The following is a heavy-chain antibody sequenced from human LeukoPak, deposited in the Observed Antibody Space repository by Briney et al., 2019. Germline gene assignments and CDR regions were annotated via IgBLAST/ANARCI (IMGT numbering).Heavy chain of an antibody. CDR2: ISSSSSTI. Sequence: GGSLRLSCAASGFTFSSYSMNWVRQAPGKGLEWVSYISSSSSTIYYADSVRGRFTISRDNAKNSLYPQMNSLRAEDTAVYYCAKGIRFLEWFFDYWGQGTLVTVSS. D-gene: IGHD3-3*01. CDR3: AKGIRFLEWFFDY. J-gene: IGHJ4*02. V-gene: IGHV3-48*01. CDR1: GFTFSSYS.